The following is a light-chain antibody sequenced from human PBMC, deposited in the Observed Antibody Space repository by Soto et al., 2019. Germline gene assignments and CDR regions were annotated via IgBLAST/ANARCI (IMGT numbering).Light chain of an antibody. CDR1: SSDVGGYNY. J-gene: IGLJ1*01. Sequence: QSALTQPASVSVSPGQSITISCTGTSSDVGGYNYVSWYRQHPGKAPKLIIYEVSNRPSGFSNRFSGSKSGNTASLTISGLQPEDEADYYCSSYTSSSTLYVFGTGTKVTVL. V-gene: IGLV2-14*01. CDR3: SSYTSSSTLYV. CDR2: EVS.